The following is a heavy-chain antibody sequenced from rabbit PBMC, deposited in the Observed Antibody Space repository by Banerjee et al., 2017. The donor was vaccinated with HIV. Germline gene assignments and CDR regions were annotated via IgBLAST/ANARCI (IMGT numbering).Heavy chain of an antibody. D-gene: IGHD8-1*01. V-gene: IGHV1S40*01. CDR2: INTSSGST. J-gene: IGHJ3*01. CDR3: ARGYYTDGLHL. Sequence: QSLEESGGDLVKPGASLTLTCTASGFDFSNYYMSWVRQAPGKGLEWIACINTSSGSTVYATWAKGRFTISRTSSTTVTLQMTSLTAADTATYFCARGYYTDGLHLWGQGTLVTVS. CDR1: GFDFSNYY.